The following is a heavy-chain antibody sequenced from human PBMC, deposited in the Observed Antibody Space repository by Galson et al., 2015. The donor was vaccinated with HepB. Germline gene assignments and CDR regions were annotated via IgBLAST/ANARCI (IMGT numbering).Heavy chain of an antibody. CDR2: IYPGDSDT. CDR1: GYSFTSYW. J-gene: IGHJ2*01. CDR3: ARWRGLYCSSTSCHYWYFDL. D-gene: IGHD2-2*01. V-gene: IGHV5-51*01. Sequence: PGESLKISCKGSGYSFTSYWIGWVRQMPGNGLEWMGIIYPGDSDTRYSPSFQGQVTISADKSISTAYLQWSSLKASDTAMYYCARWRGLYCSSTSCHYWYFDLWGRGTLVTVSS.